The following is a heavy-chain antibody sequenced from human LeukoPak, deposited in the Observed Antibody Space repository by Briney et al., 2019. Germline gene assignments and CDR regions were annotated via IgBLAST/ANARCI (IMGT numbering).Heavy chain of an antibody. D-gene: IGHD3-9*01. CDR2: IYYSGST. V-gene: IGHV4-39*01. CDR3: ARTYYDILTGYFLYYYYYMDV. CDR1: GSGFTFSSYA. J-gene: IGHJ6*03. Sequence: PGGSLRLSCAASGSGFTFSSYAMSWVRQPPGKGLEWIGSIYYSGSTYYNPSLKSRVTISVDTSKNQFSLKLSSVTAADTAVYYCARTYYDILTGYFLYYYYYMDVWGKGTTVTVSS.